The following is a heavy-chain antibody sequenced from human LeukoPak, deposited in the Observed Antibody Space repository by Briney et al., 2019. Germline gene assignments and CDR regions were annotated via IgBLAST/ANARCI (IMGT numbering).Heavy chain of an antibody. CDR1: GGSISSGGYS. CDR2: IYPSGST. CDR3: ARGGDYEFDY. Sequence: PSQTLSLACAVSGGSISSGGYSWSWIRQPPGKGLEWIGYIYPSGSTYYNPSLKSRVTISVDRSKNQFSLKVSSVTAADTAVYYCARGGDYEFDYWGQGTLVTVSS. J-gene: IGHJ4*02. D-gene: IGHD4-17*01. V-gene: IGHV4-30-2*01.